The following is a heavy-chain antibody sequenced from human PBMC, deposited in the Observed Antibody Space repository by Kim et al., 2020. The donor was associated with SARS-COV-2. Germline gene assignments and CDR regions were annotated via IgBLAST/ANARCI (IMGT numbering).Heavy chain of an antibody. CDR3: ARDGSGLSWFFDL. Sequence: SETLSLTCTVSGGSIGIFYWTWIRQTPGKGLEWIGSVYYSGTTNYNPSLESRVTISVDTSRNQFSLNLRSVTAADTAVYYCARDGSGLSWFFDLWGRGT. V-gene: IGHV4-59*01. D-gene: IGHD3-3*01. CDR2: VYYSGTT. CDR1: GGSIGIFY. J-gene: IGHJ2*01.